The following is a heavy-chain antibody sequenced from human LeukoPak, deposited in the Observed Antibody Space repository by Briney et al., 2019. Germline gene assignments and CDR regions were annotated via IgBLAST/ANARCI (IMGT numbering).Heavy chain of an antibody. V-gene: IGHV3-21*01. CDR3: ARAGDYGDYLVY. CDR2: ISSSSSYI. D-gene: IGHD4-17*01. CDR1: GFTFSSYS. Sequence: GGSLRLSCAASGFTFSSYSMNWVRQAPGKGLEWVSSISSSSSYIYYADSVKGRFTISRDNAKNSLYLQMNSLRAEDTAVYYCARAGDYGDYLVYWGQGTLVTVSS. J-gene: IGHJ4*02.